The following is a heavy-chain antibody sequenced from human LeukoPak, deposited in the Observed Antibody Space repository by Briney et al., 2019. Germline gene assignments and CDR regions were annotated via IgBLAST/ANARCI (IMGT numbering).Heavy chain of an antibody. D-gene: IGHD6-13*01. CDR1: GYTFTVHF. J-gene: IGHJ4*02. CDR2: IIPNSGGT. CDR3: ARGGGNSWFDY. V-gene: IGHV1-2*02. Sequence: RASVKVSCKASGYTFTVHFMHWVRQAPGQGLEWMGWIIPNSGGTNYAQKFQGRGTMTRDTSISTAYMELSGLRPDDTAVYYCARGGGNSWFDYWGQGTLVTVSS.